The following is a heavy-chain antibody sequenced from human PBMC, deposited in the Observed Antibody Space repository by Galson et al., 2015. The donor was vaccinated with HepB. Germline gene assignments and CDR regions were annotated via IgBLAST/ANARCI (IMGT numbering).Heavy chain of an antibody. Sequence: YLRLSCASSGLTFSNYAIRWVRKPSGKGLEWISAISGSGGNTFYADSVKGRFAISRDISKNTLYLQMNSLRAEDTALYYCATPDYGGRYYYYGMDVWGQGTIVTVSS. CDR1: GLTFSNYA. D-gene: IGHD4-23*01. CDR2: ISGSGGNT. CDR3: ATPDYGGRYYYYGMDV. V-gene: IGHV3-23*01. J-gene: IGHJ6*02.